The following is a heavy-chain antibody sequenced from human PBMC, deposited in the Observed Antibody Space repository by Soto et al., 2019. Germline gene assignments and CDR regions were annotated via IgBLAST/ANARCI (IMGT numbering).Heavy chain of an antibody. D-gene: IGHD3-10*01. V-gene: IGHV3-30*18. CDR1: GFTFSSYG. Sequence: GGSLRLSCAASGFTFSSYGMHWVRQAPGKGLEWVAVISYDGSNKYYADSVKGRFTISRDNSKNTLYLQMNSLRAEDTAVYYCAKDYSPLGELLGSDAFDIWGQGTMVTVSS. CDR2: ISYDGSNK. CDR3: AKDYSPLGELLGSDAFDI. J-gene: IGHJ3*02.